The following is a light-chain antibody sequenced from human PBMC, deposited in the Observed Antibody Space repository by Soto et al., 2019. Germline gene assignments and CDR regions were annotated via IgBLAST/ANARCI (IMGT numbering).Light chain of an antibody. CDR3: QQYNNWPTWT. V-gene: IGKV3-15*01. CDR1: QSVSSSY. Sequence: EIVLTQSPGTLSLSPGERATLSCRASQSVSSSYLAWYQQKPGQAPRLLISGASTRATGVPPRFSGSGSGTEFTLTISSLKSEDSAAYYCQQYNNWPTWTFGHGTKVDI. CDR2: GAS. J-gene: IGKJ1*01.